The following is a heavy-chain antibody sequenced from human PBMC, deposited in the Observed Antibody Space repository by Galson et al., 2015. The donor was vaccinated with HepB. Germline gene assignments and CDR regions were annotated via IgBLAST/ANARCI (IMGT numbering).Heavy chain of an antibody. D-gene: IGHD3-9*01. CDR2: IYPDDSDT. CDR1: GYSFNTYW. J-gene: IGHJ4*02. CDR3: ERHHFQDFDWVFNLLDN. V-gene: IGHV5-51*01. Sequence: QSGAEVKKPGEFLKISCKHFGYSFNTYWIGWVRQMPGKGLEWLGFIYPDDSDTRDSPSFQGRVTISVDKSINTAYLQWGSLKASHTAMYYCERHHFQDFDWVFNLLDNWCQGTLVTVSS.